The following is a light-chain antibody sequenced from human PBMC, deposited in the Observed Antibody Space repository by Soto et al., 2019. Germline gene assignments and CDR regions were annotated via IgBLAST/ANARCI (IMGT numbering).Light chain of an antibody. V-gene: IGKV3D-11*02. CDR1: QSLSGY. Sequence: EILLTQSPSTLALSLGESATLSCRASQSLSGYLAWYQQKPGQAPRLLIYDASHRATGIPARFTGSGSGTDFTLTISRVEHEDFAVYYCQDRGNWHLFTFGAGTKVDIK. J-gene: IGKJ4*01. CDR2: DAS. CDR3: QDRGNWHLFT.